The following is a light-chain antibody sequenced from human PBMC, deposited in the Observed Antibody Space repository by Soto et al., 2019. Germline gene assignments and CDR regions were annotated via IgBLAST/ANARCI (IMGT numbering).Light chain of an antibody. Sequence: QSALPQPRSVSGSPGQSVTISCTGTSSDVGGHKYVSWYQQHPDKAPKLMIYDVSHRPSGVPDRFSGSKSGNTASLTISGLQAEDEADYYCSSYTSSSTRVFGTGTKLTVL. V-gene: IGLV2-11*01. CDR3: SSYTSSSTRV. CDR1: SSDVGGHKY. CDR2: DVS. J-gene: IGLJ1*01.